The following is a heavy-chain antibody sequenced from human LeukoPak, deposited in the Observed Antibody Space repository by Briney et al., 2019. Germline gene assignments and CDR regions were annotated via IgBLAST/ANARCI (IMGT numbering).Heavy chain of an antibody. J-gene: IGHJ3*02. D-gene: IGHD6-19*01. Sequence: GGSLRLSCAASTLSVSYNYMNWVRQAPGKGLEWVANIKQDGSEKYYVDSVKGRFTISRDNAENSLYLQMNSLRAEDTAVYYCARYGNGAWLGHYAFDMWGQGTMVTVSS. CDR3: ARYGNGAWLGHYAFDM. CDR1: TLSVSYNY. V-gene: IGHV3-7*01. CDR2: IKQDGSEK.